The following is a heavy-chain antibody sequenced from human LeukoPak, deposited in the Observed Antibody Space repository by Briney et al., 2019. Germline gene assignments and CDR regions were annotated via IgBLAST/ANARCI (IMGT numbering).Heavy chain of an antibody. CDR2: ISGSGGST. Sequence: GGSLRLSCAASGFTFSSYAMSWVRQAPGKGLEWVSAISGSGGSTYYADSVKGRFTISRDNSKNTLYLQMNSLRAEDTAVYYCASLGYCSGGSCYSVGFGRFDPWGQGTLVTVSS. D-gene: IGHD2-15*01. CDR3: ASLGYCSGGSCYSVGFGRFDP. V-gene: IGHV3-23*01. CDR1: GFTFSSYA. J-gene: IGHJ5*02.